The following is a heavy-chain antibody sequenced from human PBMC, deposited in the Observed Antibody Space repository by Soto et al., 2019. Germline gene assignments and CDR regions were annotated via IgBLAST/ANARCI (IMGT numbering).Heavy chain of an antibody. CDR2: IGVGSGNR. D-gene: IGHD2-8*01. J-gene: IGHJ4*02. CDR1: GFTFTSSS. V-gene: IGHV1-58*01. CDR3: AALGVNFDH. Sequence: VASVKVSCKASGFTFTSSSVQWVRQARGQRLEWIGWIGVGSGNRHYAQKFQERVTITRDMFTNTAYMELSSLISEDTAVYYCAALGVNFDHWGQGTLVTVSS.